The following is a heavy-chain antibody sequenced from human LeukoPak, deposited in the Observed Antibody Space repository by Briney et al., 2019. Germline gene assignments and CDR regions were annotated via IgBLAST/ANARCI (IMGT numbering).Heavy chain of an antibody. CDR2: INWNGGST. J-gene: IGHJ4*02. D-gene: IGHD6-6*01. CDR1: GFTFDDYG. V-gene: IGHV3-20*04. CDR3: AKAGKEQLVLFDY. Sequence: GGSLRLSCAASGFTFDDYGMSWVRQAPGKGLEWVSGINWNGGSTGYADSVKGRFTISRDNAKNTLYLQMNSLRAEDTAVYYCAKAGKEQLVLFDYWGQGTLVTVSS.